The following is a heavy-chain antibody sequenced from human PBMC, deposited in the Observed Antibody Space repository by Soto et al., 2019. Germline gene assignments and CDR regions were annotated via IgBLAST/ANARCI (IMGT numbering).Heavy chain of an antibody. Sequence: PGESLKISCKSSGYTFTTFWITWVRQMPGKGLEWMGRIDPRGSYTSYSPSFQGHVTISTDKSISTTYLQWNSLKASDTAFYYCAGVYCNRDNCDSWFDPWGQGTLVTVSS. V-gene: IGHV5-10-1*01. CDR2: IDPRGSYT. CDR3: AGVYCNRDNCDSWFDP. J-gene: IGHJ5*02. D-gene: IGHD2-2*01. CDR1: GYTFTTFW.